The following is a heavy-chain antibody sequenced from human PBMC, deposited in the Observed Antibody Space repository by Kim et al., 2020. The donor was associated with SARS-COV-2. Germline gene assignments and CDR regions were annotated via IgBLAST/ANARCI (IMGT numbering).Heavy chain of an antibody. Sequence: SETLSLTCAVYGGSFSGYYWSWIRQPPGKGLEWIGEINHSGSTNYNPSLKSRVTISVDTSKYQFSLTLSSVTAADTAVYYCARGPGYSSSWYGARNWFDP. V-gene: IGHV4-34*01. CDR3: ARGPGYSSSWYGARNWFDP. J-gene: IGHJ5*02. CDR2: INHSGST. D-gene: IGHD6-13*01. CDR1: GGSFSGYY.